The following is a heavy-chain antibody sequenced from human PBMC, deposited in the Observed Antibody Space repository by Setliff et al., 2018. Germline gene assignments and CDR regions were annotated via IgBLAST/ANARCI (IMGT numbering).Heavy chain of an antibody. CDR1: GYTFTGYG. J-gene: IGHJ4*02. CDR2: ISGYTGNT. CDR3: SRLVRYCTRTSCQRAQSDDY. V-gene: IGHV1-18*01. Sequence: ASVKVSCNASGYTFTGYGITWLRQAPGQGLEWMGWISGYTGNTNYSQKFQGRVTMTADTSTTTAYMELRSLRSDDTAVYYCSRLVRYCTRTSCQRAQSDDYWGQGTLVTVSS. D-gene: IGHD2-2*01.